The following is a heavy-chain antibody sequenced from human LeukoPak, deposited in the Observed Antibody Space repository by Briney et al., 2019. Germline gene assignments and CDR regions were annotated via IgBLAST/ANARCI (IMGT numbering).Heavy chain of an antibody. V-gene: IGHV1-8*02. CDR1: GGTFSSYD. CDR2: MNPNSGNT. J-gene: IGHJ4*02. D-gene: IGHD3-9*01. CDR3: ARGRRLTGYYDFDY. Sequence: ASVKVSCKASGGTFSSYDISWVRQATGQGLEWMGWMNPNSGNTGYAQKFQGRVTMTRNTSISTAYMELSSLRSEDTAVYYCARGRRLTGYYDFDYWGQGTLVTVSS.